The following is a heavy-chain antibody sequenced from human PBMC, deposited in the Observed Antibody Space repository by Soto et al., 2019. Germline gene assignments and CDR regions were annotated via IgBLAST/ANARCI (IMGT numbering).Heavy chain of an antibody. CDR3: AREPDGLDY. Sequence: PSETLSLTCTVSGVSITSHYWSWIRQSPGKGLEWIAYAHYRGSTNYNPSLKSRVTVSIDTSKSQVSLRLSSVTAEDTALYYCAREPDGLDYWGQGTLVTVSS. V-gene: IGHV4-59*11. CDR1: GVSITSHY. J-gene: IGHJ4*02. CDR2: AHYRGST.